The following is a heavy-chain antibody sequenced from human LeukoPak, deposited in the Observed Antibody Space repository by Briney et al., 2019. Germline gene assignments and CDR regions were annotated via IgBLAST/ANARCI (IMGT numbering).Heavy chain of an antibody. Sequence: ASVKVSCKASGGTFSSYAISWVRQAPGQGLEWMGGIIPIFGTANYAQKFQGRVTITADESTSTAYMELSSLRSEGTAVYYCASGSKGSGYYPGLTIDYWGQGTLVTVSS. CDR2: IIPIFGTA. J-gene: IGHJ4*02. D-gene: IGHD3-3*01. CDR3: ASGSKGSGYYPGLTIDY. CDR1: GGTFSSYA. V-gene: IGHV1-69*13.